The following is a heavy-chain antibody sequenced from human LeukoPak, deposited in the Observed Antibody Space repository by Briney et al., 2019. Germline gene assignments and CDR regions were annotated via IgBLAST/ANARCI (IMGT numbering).Heavy chain of an antibody. CDR3: ARDQTAAAFVDAFDI. J-gene: IGHJ3*02. CDR1: GGSISSSSYY. V-gene: IGHV4-39*07. Sequence: PSETLSLTCTVSGGSISSSSYYWGWIRQPPGKGLEWIGSIYYSGSTYYNPSLKSRVTISVDTSKNQFSLKLSSVTAADPAVYYCARDQTAAAFVDAFDIWGQGTMVTVSS. D-gene: IGHD6-13*01. CDR2: IYYSGST.